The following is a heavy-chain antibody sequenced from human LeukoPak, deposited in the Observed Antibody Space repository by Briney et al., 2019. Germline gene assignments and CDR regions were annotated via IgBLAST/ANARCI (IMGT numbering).Heavy chain of an antibody. CDR3: ARLSSGWYGGFIDC. Sequence: SETLSLTCTVSGCSISSSSYYWGWIRQPPGKGLEWIGSIYYTGSTYYNPSLKSRVTISVDTSKNQFSLKLSSVTAADTAVYYCARLSSGWYGGFIDCWGQGTLVTVSS. CDR1: GCSISSSSYY. CDR2: IYYTGST. V-gene: IGHV4-39*01. J-gene: IGHJ4*02. D-gene: IGHD6-19*01.